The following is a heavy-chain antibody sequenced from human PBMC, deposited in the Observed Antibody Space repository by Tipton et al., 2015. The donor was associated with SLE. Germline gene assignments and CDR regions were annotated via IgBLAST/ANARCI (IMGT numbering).Heavy chain of an antibody. Sequence: TLSLTCTVSGDSISSSKWWSWVRQSPGKGLEWIAEIYHSGSTNYNPSLKSRLNISVAKSMNQFSLKLTSVTAADTAVYFCARRFFDGSGSIWGQGTLVTVSS. V-gene: IGHV4-4*01. CDR1: GDSISSSKW. CDR2: IYHSGST. CDR3: ARRFFDGSGSI. J-gene: IGHJ4*02. D-gene: IGHD3-22*01.